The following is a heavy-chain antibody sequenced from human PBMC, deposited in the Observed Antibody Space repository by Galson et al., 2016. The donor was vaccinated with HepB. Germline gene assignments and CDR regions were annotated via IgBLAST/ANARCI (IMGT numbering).Heavy chain of an antibody. J-gene: IGHJ1*01. CDR3: TKDSDKRPTIHAEYFQH. CDR1: GFIFSNYA. D-gene: IGHD2-21*01. V-gene: IGHV3-23*01. Sequence: SLRLSCAASGFIFSNYAMSWVRQAPGKGLEWVSSISNSADGTYYADSVKGRFTISRDNSRNSAFLQMNSLRAEDTAVYFCTKDSDKRPTIHAEYFQHWGQGTLVTVSS. CDR2: ISNSADGT.